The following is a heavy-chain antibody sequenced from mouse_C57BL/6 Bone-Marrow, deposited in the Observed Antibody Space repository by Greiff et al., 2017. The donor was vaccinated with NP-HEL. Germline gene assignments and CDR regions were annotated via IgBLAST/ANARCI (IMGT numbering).Heavy chain of an antibody. CDR2: INSDGGST. CDR1: EYEFPSYD. V-gene: IGHV5-2*01. Sequence: EVKLMESGGGLVQPGASLKLSCESNEYEFPSYDMSWVRKTPEKRLELVAAINSDGGSTYYPDTMERRFIISRDNTKKTLYLQMSSLRSEDTALYYCARQLRYGAMDDWGQGTSVTVSS. D-gene: IGHD1-1*01. J-gene: IGHJ4*01. CDR3: ARQLRYGAMDD.